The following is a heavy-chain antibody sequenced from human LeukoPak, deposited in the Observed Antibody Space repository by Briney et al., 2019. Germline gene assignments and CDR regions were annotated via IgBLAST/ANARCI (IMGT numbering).Heavy chain of an antibody. D-gene: IGHD3-10*01. CDR3: ARDYYGSGSYVGYDAFDI. CDR2: IIPIFGTA. Sequence: PVKVSCKASGGTFSSYAISWVRQAPGQGLEWMGGIIPIFGTANYAQKFQGRVTITADKSTSTAYMELSSLRSEDTAVYYCARDYYGSGSYVGYDAFDIWGQGTMVTVSS. CDR1: GGTFSSYA. J-gene: IGHJ3*02. V-gene: IGHV1-69*06.